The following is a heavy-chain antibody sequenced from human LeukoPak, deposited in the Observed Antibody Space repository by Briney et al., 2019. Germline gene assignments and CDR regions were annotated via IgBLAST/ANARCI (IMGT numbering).Heavy chain of an antibody. D-gene: IGHD6-13*01. J-gene: IGHJ4*02. Sequence: PGGSLRLSCAASGFIFNNYGIHWVRQTPGKGLEWVAFIQSDGGNKYYADSVKGRFTISRDNSKNTLYLQMNSLRAEDTAVYYCVRGAYSSSWLNFDYWGQGTLVTVSS. V-gene: IGHV3-30*02. CDR3: VRGAYSSSWLNFDY. CDR2: IQSDGGNK. CDR1: GFIFNNYG.